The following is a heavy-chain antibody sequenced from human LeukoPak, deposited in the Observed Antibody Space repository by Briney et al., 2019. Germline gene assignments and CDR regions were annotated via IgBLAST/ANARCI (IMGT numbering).Heavy chain of an antibody. D-gene: IGHD5-24*01. Sequence: PGRSLRLSRAPSGFTLSSYAMSGVRHAPGEGLEWGSAICGSGGSTYYADSVHGRFTISRYNSKSTLFLQMNSVRAEDTDVYYCAKDPRVGSRVATPCHCGQGTLVTVAS. CDR2: ICGSGGST. CDR3: AKDPRVGSRVATPCH. J-gene: IGHJ4*02. CDR1: GFTLSSYA. V-gene: IGHV3-23*01.